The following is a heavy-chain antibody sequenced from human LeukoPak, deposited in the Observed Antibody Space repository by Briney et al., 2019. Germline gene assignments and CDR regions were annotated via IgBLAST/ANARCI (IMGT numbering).Heavy chain of an antibody. CDR1: GGSISSGDYY. J-gene: IGHJ4*02. CDR2: IYYSGST. D-gene: IGHD3-22*01. CDR3: AGTYYDSSGYHDY. V-gene: IGHV4-61*08. Sequence: SQTLSLTCTVSGGSISSGDYYWSWIRQPPGKGLEWIGYIYYSGSTNYNPSLKSRVTISVDTSKNQFSLKLSSVTAADTAVYYCAGTYYDSSGYHDYWGQGTLVTVSS.